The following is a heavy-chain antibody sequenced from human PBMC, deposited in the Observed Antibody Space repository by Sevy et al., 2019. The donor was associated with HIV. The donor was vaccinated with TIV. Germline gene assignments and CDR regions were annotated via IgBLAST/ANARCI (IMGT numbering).Heavy chain of an antibody. CDR2: ISSSSSTI. J-gene: IGHJ4*02. Sequence: GGSLRLSCAASGFTFSSYSMNWVRQAPGKGLEWVSYISSSSSTIYYADSVKGRFTISRDNAKNSLYLQMNSLRDEDTAVHCCARDFRYYYGSGSYLSLDYWGQGTLVTVSS. D-gene: IGHD3-10*01. CDR3: ARDFRYYYGSGSYLSLDY. CDR1: GFTFSSYS. V-gene: IGHV3-48*02.